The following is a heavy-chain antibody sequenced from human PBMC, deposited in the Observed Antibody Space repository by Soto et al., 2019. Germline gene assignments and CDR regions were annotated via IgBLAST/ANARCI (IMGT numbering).Heavy chain of an antibody. CDR2: IYYSGST. V-gene: IGHV4-39*01. J-gene: IGHJ3*02. CDR1: GGSISSSSYY. D-gene: IGHD3-3*01. Sequence: QLQLQESGPGLVKPSETLSLTCTVSGGSISSSSYYWGWIRQPPGKGLEWIGSIYYSGSTYYNPSLKSRVTISVDTSKNQFSLKLSSVTAADTAVYYCASASLVGVAKDDAFDIWGQGTMVTVSS. CDR3: ASASLVGVAKDDAFDI.